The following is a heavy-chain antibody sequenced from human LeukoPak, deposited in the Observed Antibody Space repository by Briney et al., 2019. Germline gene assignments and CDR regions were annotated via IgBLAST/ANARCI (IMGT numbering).Heavy chain of an antibody. D-gene: IGHD3-16*01. CDR1: GFTFSNYG. Sequence: PLGSLSLSCAASGFTFSNYGIPSISQAPRKGLALVAFVRYDGNDKYHADSVKGRFTISRDNSKNTLYLQMNSLRGEETAVYYCAKDGGAWDFDYWGQGTLVTVSS. V-gene: IGHV3-30*02. J-gene: IGHJ4*02. CDR2: VRYDGNDK. CDR3: AKDGGAWDFDY.